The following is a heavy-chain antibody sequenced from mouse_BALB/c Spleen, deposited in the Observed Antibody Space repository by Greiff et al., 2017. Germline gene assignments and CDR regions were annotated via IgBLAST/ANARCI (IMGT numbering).Heavy chain of an antibody. J-gene: IGHJ1*01. Sequence: VQRVESGPGLVQPSQSLSITCTVSGFSLTSYGVHWVRQSPGKGLEWLGVIWSGGSTDYNAAFISRLSISKDNSKSQVFFKMNSLQANDTAIYYCARNPLSYFWYFDVWGAGTTVTVSS. CDR2: IWSGGST. CDR1: GFSLTSYG. V-gene: IGHV2-2*02. D-gene: IGHD2-10*01. CDR3: ARNPLSYFWYFDV.